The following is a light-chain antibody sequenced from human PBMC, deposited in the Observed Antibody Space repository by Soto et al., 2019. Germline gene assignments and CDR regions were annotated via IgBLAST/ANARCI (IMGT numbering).Light chain of an antibody. J-gene: IGLJ1*01. CDR1: SSNNGSNT. CDR3: ATWDDSRNKV. V-gene: IGLV1-44*01. Sequence: QSVLTQPPSASGTPGQRVTISCSGSSSNNGSNTVNWYQQLPGTAPKLLIYNNNQLPSGVPDRLSGSKSGTSASLAISGLQSEDEADYYCATWDDSRNKVFGTGTKVTVL. CDR2: NNN.